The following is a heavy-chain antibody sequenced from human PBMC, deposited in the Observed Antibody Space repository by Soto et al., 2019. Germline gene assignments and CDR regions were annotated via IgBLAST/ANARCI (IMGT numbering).Heavy chain of an antibody. CDR2: IDPRNGST. Sequence: QEQLVQSESDVKKPGASVTVSCKASGYTFSDYYIHWVRQAPGQGLEWMGWIDPRNGSTKYAQKFQDRFSMTTDTSTSTASMELRRLRSYDTAVFFCARVRYRNVIHAWGQGTLVTVSS. J-gene: IGHJ4*02. CDR1: GYTFSDYY. V-gene: IGHV1-2*02. D-gene: IGHD2-2*01. CDR3: ARVRYRNVIHA.